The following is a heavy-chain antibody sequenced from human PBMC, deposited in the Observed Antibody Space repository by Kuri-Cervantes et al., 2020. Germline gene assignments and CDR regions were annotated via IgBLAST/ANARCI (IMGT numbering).Heavy chain of an antibody. CDR1: GFTVNSNY. D-gene: IGHD3-22*01. V-gene: IGHV3-53*01. CDR3: TTYHYYDSSGQRGDY. Sequence: GGSLRLSCAASGFTVNSNYMSWVRQAPGKGLDWVSAIYSGGSTHYADSVKGRFTISRASSKNTLYLQMNSLRVEDTAVYYCTTYHYYDSSGQRGDYWGQGTLVTVSS. CDR2: IYSGGST. J-gene: IGHJ4*02.